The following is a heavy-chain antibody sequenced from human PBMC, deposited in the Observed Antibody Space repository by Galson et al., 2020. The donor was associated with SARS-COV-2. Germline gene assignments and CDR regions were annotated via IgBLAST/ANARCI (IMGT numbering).Heavy chain of an antibody. D-gene: IGHD2-2*01. J-gene: IGHJ6*02. Sequence: GGSLRLSCAASGFTFSSYSMNWVRQAPGKGLEWVSYISSSSTIYYADSVKGRFTISRDNAKNSLYLQMNSLRAEDTAVYYCARDCSSTSCYGGLSGDGMDVWGQGTTVTVSS. CDR3: ARDCSSTSCYGGLSGDGMDV. V-gene: IGHV3-48*01. CDR1: GFTFSSYS. CDR2: ISSSSTI.